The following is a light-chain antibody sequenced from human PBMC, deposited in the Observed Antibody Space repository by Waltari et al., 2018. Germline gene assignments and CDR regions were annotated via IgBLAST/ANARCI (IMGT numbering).Light chain of an antibody. V-gene: IGLV2-14*03. CDR3: SSYTSSITRV. CDR2: DVS. J-gene: IGLJ1*01. Sequence: QSALTQPASVSGSPGQSITISCTGTSSDVGGYNYVSLYQQHPGKAPQLMIYDVSNGPSGVFHSFSGSTAGNTASLTNSGLQAADEADYYCSSYTSSITRVFGTVARLTVL. CDR1: SSDVGGYNY.